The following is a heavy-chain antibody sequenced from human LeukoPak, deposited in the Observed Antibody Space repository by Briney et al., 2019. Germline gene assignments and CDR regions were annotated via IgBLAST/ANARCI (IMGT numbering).Heavy chain of an antibody. CDR3: ARFIVVVPAAEAREGRRANNWFDP. D-gene: IGHD2-2*01. CDR1: GGXISSYY. Sequence: SETLSLTCTVSGGXISSYYWSWIRQPPGKGLEWIGYIYYSGSTNYNPSLKSRVTISVDTSKNQFSLKLSSVTAADTAVYYCARFIVVVPAAEAREGRRANNWFDPWGQGTLVTVSS. CDR2: IYYSGST. J-gene: IGHJ5*02. V-gene: IGHV4-59*08.